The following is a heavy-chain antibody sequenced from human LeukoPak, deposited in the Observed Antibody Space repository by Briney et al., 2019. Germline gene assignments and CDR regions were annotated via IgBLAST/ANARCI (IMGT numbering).Heavy chain of an antibody. CDR3: ARDHYYYYGMDV. V-gene: IGHV3-7*01. CDR2: IKQDGSEK. J-gene: IGHJ6*02. Sequence: GGSLRLSCAASGLTFSRYWMSWVRQAPGKGLEWVANIKQDGSEKDYVDSVKGRFTISRENAKNSLYLQMNRLRAEDTAVYYCARDHYYYYGMDVWGQGTTVTVSS. CDR1: GLTFSRYW.